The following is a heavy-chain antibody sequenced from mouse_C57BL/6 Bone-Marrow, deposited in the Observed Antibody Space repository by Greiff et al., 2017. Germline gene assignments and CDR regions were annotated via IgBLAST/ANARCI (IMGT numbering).Heavy chain of an antibody. D-gene: IGHD2-5*01. Sequence: QVQLKQPGAELVKPGASVKLSCKASGYTFTSYWMHWVKQRPGRGLEWIGRIDPNSGGTKYNEKFKSKATLTVDKPSSTAYMQLSSLTSEDSAVYYCAREGNYSNYEEGAMDYWGQGTSVTVSS. J-gene: IGHJ4*01. CDR3: AREGNYSNYEEGAMDY. CDR1: GYTFTSYW. CDR2: IDPNSGGT. V-gene: IGHV1-72*01.